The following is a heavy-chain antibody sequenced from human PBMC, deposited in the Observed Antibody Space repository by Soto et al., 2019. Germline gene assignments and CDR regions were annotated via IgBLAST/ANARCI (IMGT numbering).Heavy chain of an antibody. V-gene: IGHV1-58*02. CDR1: GYTFTSYD. CDR2: IVVGSGNT. Sequence: SVKVSCKASGYTFTSYDINWVRQATGQRLEWIGWIVVGSGNTNYAQKFQERVTITRDMSTSTAYMELSSLRSEDTAVYYCAADKDSWWFDPWGQGTLVTVSS. D-gene: IGHD2-15*01. CDR3: AADKDSWWFDP. J-gene: IGHJ5*02.